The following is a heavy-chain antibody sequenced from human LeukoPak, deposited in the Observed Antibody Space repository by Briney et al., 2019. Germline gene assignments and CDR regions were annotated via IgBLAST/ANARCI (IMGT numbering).Heavy chain of an antibody. V-gene: IGHV3-23*01. J-gene: IGHJ3*01. Sequence: PGGSLRLSCAASGFTFRDSAMSWVRQAPGKGLEWVSLISFSGDNTYYTDSVKGRFTISRDNSKDTLYLQMNSLRAEAPAINYWARDIELSTWGLGTMVTVSS. CDR1: GFTFRDSA. D-gene: IGHD3-16*02. CDR3: ARDIELST. CDR2: ISFSGDNT.